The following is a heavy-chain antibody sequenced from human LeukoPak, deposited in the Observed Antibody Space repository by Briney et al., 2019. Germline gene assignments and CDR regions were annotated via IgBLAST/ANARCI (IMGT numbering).Heavy chain of an antibody. V-gene: IGHV3-11*04. D-gene: IGHD3-22*01. J-gene: IGHJ4*02. CDR2: ITNSGTTV. CDR3: ARDPRYDSSGYWGY. Sequence: GGSLRLSCAASGFTFSDYYMSWIRQAPGKGLEWVSYITNSGTTVYYADSVKGRFTISRDNAKNSLYLQMNSLRAEDTAVYYCARDPRYDSSGYWGYWGQGTLVTVSS. CDR1: GFTFSDYY.